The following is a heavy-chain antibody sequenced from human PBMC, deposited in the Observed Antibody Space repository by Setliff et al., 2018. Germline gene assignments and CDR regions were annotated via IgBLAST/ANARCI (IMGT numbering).Heavy chain of an antibody. CDR3: ARDQWVRSPPLYFSYSMDV. D-gene: IGHD5-12*01. CDR2: INHSGIT. V-gene: IGHV4-34*01. CDR1: GGSLSNYY. Sequence: PSETLSLTCTVYGGSLSNYYWSWVRQPPGQGPEWIVEINHSGITNYNPSLKGRVTISLDTSKNQFSLKLTSVTAADTAVYYCARDQWVRSPPLYFSYSMDVWGQGTTVTVSS. J-gene: IGHJ6*02.